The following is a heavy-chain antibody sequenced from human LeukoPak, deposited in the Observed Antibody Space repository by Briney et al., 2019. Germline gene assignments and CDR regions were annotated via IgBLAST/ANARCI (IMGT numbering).Heavy chain of an antibody. CDR2: IWYDGSNK. D-gene: IGHD3-10*01. Sequence: PGGSLRLSCAASGFTFSSYGMHWVRQALGKGLEWVAVIWYDGSNKYYADSVKGRFTISRDNSKNTLYLQMNSLRAEDTAVYYCARTGGAYFDYWGQGTLVTVSS. CDR3: ARTGGAYFDY. CDR1: GFTFSSYG. J-gene: IGHJ4*02. V-gene: IGHV3-33*01.